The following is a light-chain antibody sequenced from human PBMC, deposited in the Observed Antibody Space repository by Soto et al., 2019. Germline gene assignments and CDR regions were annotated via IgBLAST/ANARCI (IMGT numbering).Light chain of an antibody. Sequence: DIQMTQSPSTLSASVGDRVTITCRASQSISCWLAWYQQKPGKAPKLLIYDASSLEIRVPSRFRGSGSGTEFSLSISSMQPGDFATYYGQQYNSYSVRFGLGTQVEIK. CDR3: QQYNSYSVR. J-gene: IGKJ1*01. V-gene: IGKV1-5*01. CDR2: DAS. CDR1: QSISCW.